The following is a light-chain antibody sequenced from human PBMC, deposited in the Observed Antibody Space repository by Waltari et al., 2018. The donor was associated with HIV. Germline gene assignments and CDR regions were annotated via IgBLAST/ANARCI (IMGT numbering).Light chain of an antibody. CDR2: EGS. V-gene: IGLV2-23*01. CDR3: CSYAGSSTLV. Sequence: QSALTQPASVSGSPGQSITISCIGTSSAVGSYNLVSCYQQHPGKAPKLMIYEGSKRPSGVSNRFSGSKSGNTASLTISGLQAEDEADYYCCSYAGSSTLVFGTGTKVTVL. J-gene: IGLJ1*01. CDR1: SSAVGSYNL.